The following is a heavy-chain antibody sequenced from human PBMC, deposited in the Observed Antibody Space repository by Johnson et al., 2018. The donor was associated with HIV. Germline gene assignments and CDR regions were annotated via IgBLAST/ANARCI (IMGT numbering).Heavy chain of an antibody. V-gene: IGHV3-20*04. Sequence: VQLVESGGGVVQPGGSLRLSCAASGFTFSSYGMHWVRQAPGKGLEWVSNVNWNGGSTGYADSVKGRFTISRDNAKNSLYLQMNSLRAEDTAWYYCARDHSGYDSVTAALDIWGQGTMVTVSS. CDR3: ARDHSGYDSVTAALDI. J-gene: IGHJ3*02. CDR1: GFTFSSYG. CDR2: VNWNGGST. D-gene: IGHD5-12*01.